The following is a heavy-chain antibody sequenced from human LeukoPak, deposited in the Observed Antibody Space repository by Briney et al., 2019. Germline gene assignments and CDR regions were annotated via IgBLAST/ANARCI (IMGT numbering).Heavy chain of an antibody. J-gene: IGHJ4*02. Sequence: GGSLRLSCAASGFTVSSNYMSWVRRAPGKGLEWVSVIYSGGSTYYADSVKGRFTISRDNSKNTLYLQMNSLRAEDTAVYYCARRSPYSSTSEGFDYWGQGTLVTVSS. D-gene: IGHD6-6*01. CDR2: IYSGGST. CDR1: GFTVSSNY. CDR3: ARRSPYSSTSEGFDY. V-gene: IGHV3-66*02.